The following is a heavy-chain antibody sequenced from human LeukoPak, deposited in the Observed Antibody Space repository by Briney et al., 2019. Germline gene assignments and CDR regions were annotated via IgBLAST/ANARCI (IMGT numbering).Heavy chain of an antibody. V-gene: IGHV4-4*07. D-gene: IGHD1-7*01. Sequence: SETLSLTCTVSGVSISSYYWSWIRQPAGKGLEWIGRIYNSGRTNYNPSLKSRVTMSVDTSKNQFSLKLSSVTAADTAVYYCARMRTGTGELDYWGQGTLVTVSS. CDR3: ARMRTGTGELDY. CDR1: GVSISSYY. J-gene: IGHJ4*02. CDR2: IYNSGRT.